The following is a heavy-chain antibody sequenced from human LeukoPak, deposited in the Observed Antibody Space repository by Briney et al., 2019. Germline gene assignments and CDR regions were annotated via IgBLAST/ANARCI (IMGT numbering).Heavy chain of an antibody. D-gene: IGHD3-22*01. CDR2: NYYSGST. V-gene: IGHV4-31*03. Sequence: SETLSLTCTVSGGSISSGGYYWIWIPQHPGKGLEWIGNNYYSGSTYYTPPLKSRVTISVDTSKNQFSLKLSSVTAAHTAVYYCARGYGIDSSGHPYFDYWGQGTLVTVSS. CDR1: GGSISSGGYY. CDR3: ARGYGIDSSGHPYFDY. J-gene: IGHJ4*02.